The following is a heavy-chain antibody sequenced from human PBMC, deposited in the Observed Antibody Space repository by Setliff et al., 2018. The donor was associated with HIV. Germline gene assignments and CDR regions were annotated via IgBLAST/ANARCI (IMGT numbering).Heavy chain of an antibody. CDR1: GGTFSSYA. CDR2: IIPIFGTA. Sequence: GGSVKVSCKASGGTFSSYAISWVRQAPGQGLEWMGGIIPIFGTANYAQKFQGRVTITADESTSTAYMELSSLRSEDTAVYYCAREGRAARPRSWFDPWGQGTLVTVSS. CDR3: AREGRAARPRSWFDP. D-gene: IGHD6-6*01. J-gene: IGHJ5*02. V-gene: IGHV1-69*13.